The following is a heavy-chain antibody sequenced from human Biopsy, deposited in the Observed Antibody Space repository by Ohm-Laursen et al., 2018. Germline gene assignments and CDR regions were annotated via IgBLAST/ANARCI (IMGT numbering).Heavy chain of an antibody. Sequence: SVKVSCKASSYTFTDYNIHWMRQAPGQGLEWLGYINCKTGATNYARKFQGTVTMTRDTPISTAYLALGSLRSADTAIYYCARDPLNGHKHFDYWGQGSLVTVSS. CDR2: INCKTGAT. CDR3: ARDPLNGHKHFDY. V-gene: IGHV1-2*02. D-gene: IGHD2-8*01. J-gene: IGHJ4*02. CDR1: SYTFTDYN.